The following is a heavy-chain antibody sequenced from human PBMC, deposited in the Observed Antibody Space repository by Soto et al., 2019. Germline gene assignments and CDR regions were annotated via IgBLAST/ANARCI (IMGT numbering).Heavy chain of an antibody. Sequence: QLQLQESGPGLVKPSETLSLTCTVSGGSISINNYYWGWIRQPPGKGLEWIGNILYTGSTSYNPSLSSRVTMLVDTSKSQFSLKLTSVTAADTAIYYCARLPRYDFWTWGQCTLVTVSS. CDR2: ILYTGST. CDR3: ARLPRYDFWT. J-gene: IGHJ1*01. CDR1: GGSISINNYY. V-gene: IGHV4-39*01. D-gene: IGHD3-3*01.